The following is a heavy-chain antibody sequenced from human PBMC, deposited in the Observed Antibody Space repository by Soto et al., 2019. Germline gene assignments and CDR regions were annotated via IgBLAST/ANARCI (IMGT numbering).Heavy chain of an antibody. D-gene: IGHD2-2*01. CDR3: ARRVVPAAIYLPGDYYYGTYV. Sequence: EVQLVESGGGLVQPGGSLRLSCAASGFTFSSYSMNWVRQAPGKGLEWVSYISSSSSTIYYADSVKGRFTISRDNAKNSLYLQMNSLRDEDTGVYYCARRVVPAAIYLPGDYYYGTYVRGQGTTVTVSS. CDR1: GFTFSSYS. J-gene: IGHJ6*02. CDR2: ISSSSSTI. V-gene: IGHV3-48*02.